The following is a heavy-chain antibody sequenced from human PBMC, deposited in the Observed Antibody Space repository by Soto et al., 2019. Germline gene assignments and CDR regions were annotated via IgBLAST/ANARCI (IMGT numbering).Heavy chain of an antibody. CDR1: GGAFSSYA. V-gene: IGHV1-69*01. CDR2: IIPLLGTP. D-gene: IGHD2-8*01. Sequence: QVQLVQSGAEVKRPGSSIKVSCKATGGAFSSYAVSWVRQSPGQGLEWVGGIIPLLGTPKYAQRFKGRVTITAAESTSTAYMELSSLRSEDTAVYYCGTRLALRGGIYYYGVDVWGQGTTVIVSS. CDR3: GTRLALRGGIYYYGVDV. J-gene: IGHJ6*02.